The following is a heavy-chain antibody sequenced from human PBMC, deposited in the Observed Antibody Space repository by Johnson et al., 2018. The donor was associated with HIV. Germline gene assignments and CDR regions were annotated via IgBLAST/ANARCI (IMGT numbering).Heavy chain of an antibody. D-gene: IGHD5-24*01. Sequence: VQLVESGGGVVQPGRSLRLSCAASGFTFSSYAMHWVRQAPGKGLEWVAVISYDGSNKYYADSVKGRFTISRDNSKNTLYLQMNRLRAEDTAVYYCARACRDGYTCDVYDIWGQGTMVTVSS. V-gene: IGHV3-30*04. J-gene: IGHJ3*02. CDR1: GFTFSSYA. CDR3: ARACRDGYTCDVYDI. CDR2: ISYDGSNK.